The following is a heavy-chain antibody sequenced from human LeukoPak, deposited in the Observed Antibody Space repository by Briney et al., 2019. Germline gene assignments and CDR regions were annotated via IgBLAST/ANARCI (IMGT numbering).Heavy chain of an antibody. CDR2: INPNSGGT. Sequence: ASVKVSCKASGYTFTGYYMHWVRQAPGQGLEWMGWINPNSGGTNYAQKFQGRVTMTRDTPISTAYMELSRLRSDDAAVYYCARERADGYATIDYWGQGTLVTVSS. CDR1: GYTFTGYY. D-gene: IGHD2-8*01. CDR3: ARERADGYATIDY. J-gene: IGHJ4*02. V-gene: IGHV1-2*02.